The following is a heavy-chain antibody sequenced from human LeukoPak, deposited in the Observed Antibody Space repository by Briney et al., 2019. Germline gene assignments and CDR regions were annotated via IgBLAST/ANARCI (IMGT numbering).Heavy chain of an antibody. CDR1: GFTFSSYA. D-gene: IGHD6-13*01. Sequence: GGSLRLSCAASGFTFSSYAMSWVRQAPGKGLEWVSAISGSGGSTYYADSVKGRFTISRDNSKNTLYLQMNSLRAEDTAVYYCAKPVGRPRRAAAVPIDYWGQGTLVTVSS. CDR3: AKPVGRPRRAAAVPIDY. J-gene: IGHJ4*02. V-gene: IGHV3-23*01. CDR2: ISGSGGST.